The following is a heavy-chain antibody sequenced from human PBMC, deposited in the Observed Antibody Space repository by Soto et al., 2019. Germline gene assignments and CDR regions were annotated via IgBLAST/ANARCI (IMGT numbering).Heavy chain of an antibody. CDR3: ARESRPNEGLFPYYYYYYGMDV. CDR1: GYTFTGFH. CDR2: MNPNSGNT. J-gene: IGHJ6*02. D-gene: IGHD3-3*01. Sequence: ASVKVSCKASGYTFTGFHLHWVRQAPGQGLEWMGWMNPNSGNTGYAQKFQGRVTMTRNTSISTAYMELSSLRSEDTAVYYCARESRPNEGLFPYYYYYYGMDVWGQGTTVTVSS. V-gene: IGHV1-8*02.